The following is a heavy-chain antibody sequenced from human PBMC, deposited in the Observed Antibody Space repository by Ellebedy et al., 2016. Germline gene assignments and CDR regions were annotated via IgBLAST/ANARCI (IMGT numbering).Heavy chain of an antibody. D-gene: IGHD4-17*01. J-gene: IGHJ4*02. CDR1: GFTFSSYA. CDR3: ALGTTVPYYFDY. CDR2: ISGSGGST. V-gene: IGHV3-23*01. Sequence: GGSLRLSCAASGFTFSSYAMSWVRLAPGKGLEWVSAISGSGGSTYYADSVKGRFTISRDNSKNTLYLQMNSLRAEDTAVYYCALGTTVPYYFDYWGQGTLVTVSS.